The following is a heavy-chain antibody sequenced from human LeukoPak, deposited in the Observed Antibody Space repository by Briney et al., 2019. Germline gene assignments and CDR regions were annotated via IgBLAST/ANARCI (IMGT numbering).Heavy chain of an antibody. J-gene: IGHJ4*02. D-gene: IGHD6-19*01. CDR1: GGSISSGSYY. CDR3: ARGPIAVAGEFGY. V-gene: IGHV4-61*02. CDR2: IYTSGST. Sequence: SQTLSLTCTVSGGSISSGSYYWSWIRQPAGKGLEWIGRIYTSGSTNYNPSLKSRVTISVDTSKNQFSLKLSSVTAADTAVYYCARGPIAVAGEFGYWGQGTLVTVSS.